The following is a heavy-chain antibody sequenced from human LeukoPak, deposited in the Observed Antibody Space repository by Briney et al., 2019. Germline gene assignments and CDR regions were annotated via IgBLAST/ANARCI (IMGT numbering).Heavy chain of an antibody. Sequence: GGSLRLSCAASRFTVSSNYMSWVRQAPGKGLEWVSVIYSGGSTYYADSVKGRFTISRDNSKNTLYLQMNSLRAEDTAVYYCASGLGDSSGYDPSDYWGQGTLVTVSS. J-gene: IGHJ4*02. CDR1: RFTVSSNY. CDR2: IYSGGST. D-gene: IGHD3-22*01. V-gene: IGHV3-66*01. CDR3: ASGLGDSSGYDPSDY.